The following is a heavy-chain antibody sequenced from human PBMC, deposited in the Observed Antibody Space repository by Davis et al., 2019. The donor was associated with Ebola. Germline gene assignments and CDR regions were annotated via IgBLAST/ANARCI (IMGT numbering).Heavy chain of an antibody. CDR1: GFTSA. J-gene: IGHJ6*03. V-gene: IGHV3-30-3*02. CDR3: AKDTQGVVAYYMDV. D-gene: IGHD2-15*01. CDR2: ISADGTNK. Sequence: GGSLRLSCAASGFTSAMHWVRQATGKGLEWVAFISADGTNKYYTDSVKGRFTISRDNTKNSLYLQMNRLGTEDTAFYYCAKDTQGVVAYYMDVWGKGTTVAVSS.